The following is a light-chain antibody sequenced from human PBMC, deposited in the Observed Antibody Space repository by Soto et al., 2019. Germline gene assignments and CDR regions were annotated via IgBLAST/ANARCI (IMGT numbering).Light chain of an antibody. CDR3: QQYHNWPIT. V-gene: IGKV3D-15*01. Sequence: EIVLTQSPGTLSLCLGERATLSCRASQSVSNNFLAWYQQKPGQAPRLLIYGASSRATGIPARFSGSGSGTEFTLTISSLQSEDFAVYYCQQYHNWPITFGQGTRLEIK. CDR2: GAS. CDR1: QSVSNN. J-gene: IGKJ5*01.